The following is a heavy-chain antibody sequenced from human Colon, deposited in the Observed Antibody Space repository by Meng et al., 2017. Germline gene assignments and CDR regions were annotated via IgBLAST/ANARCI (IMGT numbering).Heavy chain of an antibody. D-gene: IGHD3-3*02. J-gene: IGHJ4*02. Sequence: QVQFWQSGAEMKKPGASVRVSCKASGYIFTAYGIHWVRQAPGQSLEWLGMINGGAGATTYSQKFQDRLTISGDTSATTAYMELSRLTSEDTAVYFCARAISFDTRIFGDSWGQGTLVTVSS. CDR2: INGGAGAT. CDR3: ARAISFDTRIFGDS. CDR1: GYIFTAYG. V-gene: IGHV1-3*01.